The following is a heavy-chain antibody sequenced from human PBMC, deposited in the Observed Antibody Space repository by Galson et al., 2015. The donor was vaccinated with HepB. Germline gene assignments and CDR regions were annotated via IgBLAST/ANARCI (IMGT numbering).Heavy chain of an antibody. D-gene: IGHD3-10*01. J-gene: IGHJ5*02. CDR2: ISYDGSNK. CDR1: GFTFSSYG. Sequence: SLRLSCAASGFTFSSYGMHWVRQAPGKGLEWVAVISYDGSNKYYADSVKGRFTISRDSSKNTLYLQMNSLRAEDTAVYYCAKEYQVRGVYLGPNWFDPWGQGTLVTVSS. V-gene: IGHV3-30*18. CDR3: AKEYQVRGVYLGPNWFDP.